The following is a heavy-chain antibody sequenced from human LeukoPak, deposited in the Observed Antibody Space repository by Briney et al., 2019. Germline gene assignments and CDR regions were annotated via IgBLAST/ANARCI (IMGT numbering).Heavy chain of an antibody. CDR3: ARVAAEVVGVPGAIGFGWLRRDYYYMDV. J-gene: IGHJ6*03. CDR2: INPSGGST. CDR1: GYTFTSYG. Sequence: ASVNVSCKASGYTFTSYGISWVRQAPGEGIEWMGIINPSGGSTSYAQKFQGRVTMTSDMSTSTVYMELSSLRSEDTAVYYCARVAAEVVGVPGAIGFGWLRRDYYYMDVWGKGTTVTVSS. D-gene: IGHD2-2*02. V-gene: IGHV1-46*01.